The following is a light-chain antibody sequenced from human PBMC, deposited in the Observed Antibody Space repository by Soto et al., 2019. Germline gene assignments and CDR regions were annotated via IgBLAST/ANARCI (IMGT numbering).Light chain of an antibody. CDR1: QRISNY. CDR3: QLSYSTPRP. CDR2: AAS. J-gene: IGKJ1*01. V-gene: IGKV1-39*01. Sequence: DIQITQYTSSLSASVGDRFSMTCRASQRISNYLNWYQQKPGKAPKLLIYAASTLQSGVPSRFSGSGSGTAFTLTISSLQPEDFATYYCQLSYSTPRPFGQGSNVDI.